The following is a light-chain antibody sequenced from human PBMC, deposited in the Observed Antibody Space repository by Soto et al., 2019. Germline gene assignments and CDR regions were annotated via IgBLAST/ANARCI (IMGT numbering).Light chain of an antibody. CDR3: QTWGTGTVV. CDR2: LNRDGSH. J-gene: IGLJ2*01. Sequence: QSVLTQSPSASGSLGASVKVTCTLSSGHSTYTIAWHQQQPEKGPRSLLKLNRDGSHTKGDGIPDRFSGSGSGAERYLTISSQRSEDEADYCCQTWGTGTVVFGGGTQLTVL. V-gene: IGLV4-69*01. CDR1: SGHSTYT.